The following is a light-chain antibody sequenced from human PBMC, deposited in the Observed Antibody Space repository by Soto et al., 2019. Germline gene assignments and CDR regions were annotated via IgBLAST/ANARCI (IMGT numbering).Light chain of an antibody. J-gene: IGKJ2*01. V-gene: IGKV3-15*01. CDR3: QEYNHWCPGI. Sequence: EIVVTQSPSTLSASLGERVTISCRASQFVTSRLAWYQQKPGKVPRLRIYETSTLARGVPTRFSGSGSGTEFTLTVSSLQPEDFAIYYCQEYNHWCPGIFGQGTKVHMK. CDR1: QFVTSR. CDR2: ETS.